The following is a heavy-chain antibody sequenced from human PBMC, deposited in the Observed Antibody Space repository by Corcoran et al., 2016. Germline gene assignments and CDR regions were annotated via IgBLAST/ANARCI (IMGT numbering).Heavy chain of an antibody. CDR1: GGSFSGYY. CDR2: INHSGST. J-gene: IGHJ4*02. V-gene: IGHV4-34*01. CDR3: ARTRGRGVIGFDY. D-gene: IGHD3-10*01. Sequence: QVQLQQWGAGLLKPSETLSLTCAVYGGSFSGYYWSWIRQPPGKGLEWIGEINHSGSTNYNPSLKSRVTISVDTSKNQFSLKLSSVTAADTAVYYCARTRGRGVIGFDYWGQGTLVTVSS.